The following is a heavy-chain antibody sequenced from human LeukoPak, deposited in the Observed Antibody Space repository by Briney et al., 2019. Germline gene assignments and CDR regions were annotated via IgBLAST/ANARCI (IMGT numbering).Heavy chain of an antibody. CDR2: VNGNGGST. Sequence: GGSLRLSCAASGFSFSTYAMSWVRQAPGKGLEWVSGVNGNGGSTSYADSVKGRFTTFRDNSKNTLYLQMNSLRAEDTAVYYCAKDSFYSSSWYYYYYGMDVWGQGTTVTVSS. CDR3: AKDSFYSSSWYYYYYGMDV. CDR1: GFSFSTYA. J-gene: IGHJ6*02. V-gene: IGHV3-23*01. D-gene: IGHD6-13*01.